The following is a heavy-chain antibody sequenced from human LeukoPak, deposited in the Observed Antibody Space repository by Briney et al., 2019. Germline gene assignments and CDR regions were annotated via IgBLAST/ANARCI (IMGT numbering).Heavy chain of an antibody. CDR1: GFTCSSYN. V-gene: IGHV3-21*03. J-gene: IGHJ4*02. Sequence: PGGSLSLSYAASGFTCSSYNMIWVRQAPGKGLEWVSSITSSSSSIYYADSVNGRLTISRDNAKNSLYLQVNSLRAKDTAVYDCANTKQFEYWGQGTLVTVSS. D-gene: IGHD1-1*01. CDR2: ITSSSSSI. CDR3: ANTKQFEY.